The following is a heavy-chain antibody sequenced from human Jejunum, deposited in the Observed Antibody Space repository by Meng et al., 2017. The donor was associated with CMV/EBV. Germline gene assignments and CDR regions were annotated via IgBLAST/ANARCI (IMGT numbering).Heavy chain of an antibody. J-gene: IGHJ4*02. V-gene: IGHV1-2*06. CDR1: GYTFTGYQ. Sequence: SCQASGYTFTGYQMHCVRQAPGQGLEWVGRINPKNGDTKYAEKFQGRVTMTRDTSITTAYMEVSRLRSDDTALYYCATTYSGRYETSWGQGTLVTVSS. D-gene: IGHD1-26*01. CDR3: ATTYSGRYETS. CDR2: INPKNGDT.